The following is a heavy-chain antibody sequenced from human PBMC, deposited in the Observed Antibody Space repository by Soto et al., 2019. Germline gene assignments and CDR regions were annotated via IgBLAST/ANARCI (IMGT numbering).Heavy chain of an antibody. V-gene: IGHV4-39*01. Sequence: QLQLQESGPGLVKPSETLSLACTVAGGFISSSSSYWGWIRQSPGKGLEWIANNHSGGTTYYNSSLKSRVIISVDTSKDQFSLWVSSVTAADTAVYYCARLLTPAFGRDYFDHWGQGTLVIVSS. J-gene: IGHJ4*02. CDR3: ARLLTPAFGRDYFDH. CDR1: GGFISSSSSY. CDR2: NHSGGTT. D-gene: IGHD3-10*01.